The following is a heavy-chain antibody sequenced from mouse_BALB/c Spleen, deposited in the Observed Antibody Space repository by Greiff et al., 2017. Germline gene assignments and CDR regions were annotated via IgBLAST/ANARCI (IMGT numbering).Heavy chain of an antibody. D-gene: IGHD2-14*01. CDR3: ARGYDDAMDY. CDR2: ISSGSSTI. CDR1: GFTFSSFG. Sequence: EVKLQESGGGLVQPGGSRKISCAASGFTFSSFGMHWVRQAPEKGLEWVAYISSGSSTIYYADTVKGRFTISRDNPKNTLFLQMTSLRSEDTAMYYCARGYDDAMDYWGQGTSVTVSS. J-gene: IGHJ4*01. V-gene: IGHV5-17*02.